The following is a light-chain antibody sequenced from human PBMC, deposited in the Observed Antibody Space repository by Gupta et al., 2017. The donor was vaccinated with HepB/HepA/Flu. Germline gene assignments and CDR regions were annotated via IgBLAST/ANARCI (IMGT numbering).Light chain of an antibody. J-gene: IGLJ3*02. CDR3: QAWDRTTVV. CDR2: EDC. V-gene: IGLV3-1*01. CDR1: NLGDKF. Sequence: SYELTQSPSVSVSPGQTASITCSGDNLGDKFASWYQQKPGQSRVLVIYEDCKRPSGSPERFSGSNSGNTATLTISGTEGRDEDDYYCQAWDRTTVVFGPGTKLNGL.